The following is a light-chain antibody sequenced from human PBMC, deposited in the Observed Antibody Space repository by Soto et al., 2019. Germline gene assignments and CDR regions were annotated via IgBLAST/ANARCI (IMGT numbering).Light chain of an antibody. CDR3: HQFGSSPQT. Sequence: EIVLTQSPGTLPLSPGERATLSCRASQNISSSHIAWYQQKPGQAPRLLIYGPSGRATGIPDRFSGSGSGTDFSLSITGLEREDFAVYYCHQFGSSPQTFGHGTKVEVK. CDR1: QNISSSH. CDR2: GPS. J-gene: IGKJ1*01. V-gene: IGKV3-20*01.